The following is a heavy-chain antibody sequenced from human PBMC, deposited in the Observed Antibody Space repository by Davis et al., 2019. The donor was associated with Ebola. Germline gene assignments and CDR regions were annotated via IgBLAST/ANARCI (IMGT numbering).Heavy chain of an antibody. CDR2: ISSSSSYI. D-gene: IGHD4-17*01. CDR3: AKAPTVTTWGNYYGMDV. V-gene: IGHV3-21*04. Sequence: GGSLRLSCAASGFTFSAYSLNWVRQAPGKGLEWVSCISSSSSYIYYADSVKGRFTVSRDNAKNSLYLQMNSLRAEDTALYYCAKAPTVTTWGNYYGMDVWGKGTTVTVSS. J-gene: IGHJ6*04. CDR1: GFTFSAYS.